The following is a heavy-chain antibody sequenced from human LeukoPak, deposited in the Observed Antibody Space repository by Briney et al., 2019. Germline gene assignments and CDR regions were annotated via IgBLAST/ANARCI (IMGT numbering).Heavy chain of an antibody. J-gene: IGHJ6*02. D-gene: IGHD4-17*01. CDR1: GFTFSSYD. Sequence: GGSLRLSCAASGFTFSSYDMHWVRQATGKGLEWVSAIGTAGDTYYPGSVKGRFTISRENAKNSLYLQMNSLRAGDTAVYYCARGRLARPTVTTATYYYGMDVWGQGTTVTVSS. CDR3: ARGRLARPTVTTATYYYGMDV. V-gene: IGHV3-13*01. CDR2: IGTAGDT.